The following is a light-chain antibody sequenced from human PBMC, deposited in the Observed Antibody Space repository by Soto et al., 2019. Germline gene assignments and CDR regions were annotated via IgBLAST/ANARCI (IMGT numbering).Light chain of an antibody. J-gene: IGKJ2*01. Sequence: DIPMTQSPSTLSASVGDRVTITCRASQSISSWLAWYQQKPGKAPKLLIYDASSLESGVPSRFSGSGSGTEFTLTISSLQPDDFATYYCQQYNIYLYTFGQGTKLEIK. CDR1: QSISSW. CDR3: QQYNIYLYT. V-gene: IGKV1-5*01. CDR2: DAS.